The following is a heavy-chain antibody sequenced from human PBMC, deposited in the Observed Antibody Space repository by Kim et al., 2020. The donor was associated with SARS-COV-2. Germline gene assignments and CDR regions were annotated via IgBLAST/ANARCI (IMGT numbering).Heavy chain of an antibody. D-gene: IGHD6-19*01. V-gene: IGHV3-49*04. Sequence: GGSLRLSCTVSGFTFGDYGLNWVRQAPGKGLEWVALIRSLAYGGTTEYAASVKGRFTISRDDSKSLAYLQMDSLKTEDTAVYFCTKTYSSGWHNWFDPWGQGTLVTVSS. J-gene: IGHJ5*02. CDR3: TKTYSSGWHNWFDP. CDR2: IRSLAYGGTT. CDR1: GFTFGDYG.